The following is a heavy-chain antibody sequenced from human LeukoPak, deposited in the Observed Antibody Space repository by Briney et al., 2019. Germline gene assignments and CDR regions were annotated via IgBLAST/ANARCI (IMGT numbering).Heavy chain of an antibody. D-gene: IGHD5-18*01. J-gene: IGHJ5*02. V-gene: IGHV4-31*03. CDR2: IYYTGST. Sequence: SETLSLTCTVSGASTSSGSHYWSWIRQHPGKGLEWIGYIYYTGSTYYNPSLKSRLTISVDTSKNHFSLKVSSVTAADTAVYYCARARLGYNYGLNWFDPWGQGTLVTVSS. CDR3: ARARLGYNYGLNWFDP. CDR1: GASTSSGSHY.